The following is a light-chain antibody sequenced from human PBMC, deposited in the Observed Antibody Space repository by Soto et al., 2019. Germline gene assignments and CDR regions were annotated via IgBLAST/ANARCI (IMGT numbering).Light chain of an antibody. CDR2: GAS. V-gene: IGKV3-20*01. Sequence: EILLTQSPGTLSLSPGERATLSCRASQSVSNSYLAWYQQKPGQAPRLLIYGASSRATGTPDRFSGSGSGTDFTLTISRLEPEDFAVYYWQQYSSSPLTVGGGTKVEIK. CDR3: QQYSSSPLT. J-gene: IGKJ4*01. CDR1: QSVSNSY.